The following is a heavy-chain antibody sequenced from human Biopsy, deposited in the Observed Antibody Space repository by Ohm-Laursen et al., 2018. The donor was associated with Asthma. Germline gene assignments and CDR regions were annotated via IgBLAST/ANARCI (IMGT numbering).Heavy chain of an antibody. CDR1: RFTYE. Sequence: SLRLSCAASRFTYEMHCVRQAPGKGLEWVGVISKDASTQDYADSVKGRFIMARDNSKNALDLQMNSLREEDTAVYYCVRDGTDDAFDIWGQGTVVSVSS. CDR3: VRDGTDDAFDI. J-gene: IGHJ3*02. D-gene: IGHD1-1*01. CDR2: ISKDASTQ. V-gene: IGHV3-30*01.